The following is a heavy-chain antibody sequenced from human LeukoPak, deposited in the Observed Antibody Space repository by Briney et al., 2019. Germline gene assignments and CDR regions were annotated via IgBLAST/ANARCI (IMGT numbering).Heavy chain of an antibody. CDR1: GGSISSGDYY. CDR2: IYYSGST. CDR3: ARQGGVLYYFDY. D-gene: IGHD3-16*01. J-gene: IGHJ4*02. Sequence: PSETLSLTCTVSGGSISSGDYYWSWIRQPPGKGLEWIGYIYYSGSTYNNPSLKSRVTIFVDTSKNQFSLKLSSVTAADTAVYYCARQGGVLYYFDYWGQGTLVTVSS. V-gene: IGHV4-39*01.